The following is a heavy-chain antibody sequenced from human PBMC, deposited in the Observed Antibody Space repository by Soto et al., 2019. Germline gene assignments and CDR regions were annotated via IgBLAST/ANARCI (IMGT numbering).Heavy chain of an antibody. CDR1: GGSISSSSYY. CDR2: IYYSGST. Sequence: SETLSLTCTVSGGSISSSSYYWGWIRQPPGKGLEWIGSIYYSGSTYYNPSLKSRVTISVDTSKNQFSLKLSSVTAADTAVYYCARRRYSYGVFDYWGQGTLVTVSS. CDR3: ARRRYSYGVFDY. D-gene: IGHD5-18*01. J-gene: IGHJ4*02. V-gene: IGHV4-39*01.